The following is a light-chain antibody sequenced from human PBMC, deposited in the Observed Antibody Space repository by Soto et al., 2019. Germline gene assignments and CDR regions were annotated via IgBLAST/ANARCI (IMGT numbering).Light chain of an antibody. CDR3: LQDYNYPYT. CDR2: AAT. CDR1: VDINNE. Sequence: AIQMTQSPSSLSASVGDRVTITCRARVDINNELGWYQQRPGEAPKLLIYAATDLQTGVPSRFSGSGSGTDFTLTINSLQPEDSASYYCLQDYNYPYTFGQGTKLEIK. J-gene: IGKJ2*01. V-gene: IGKV1-6*01.